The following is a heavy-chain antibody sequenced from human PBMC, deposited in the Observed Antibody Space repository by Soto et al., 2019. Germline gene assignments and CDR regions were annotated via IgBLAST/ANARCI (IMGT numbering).Heavy chain of an antibody. J-gene: IGHJ4*02. Sequence: QVQLVESGGGVVQPGRSLRLSCTAPGSTFSGYGMNWVRQAPGKGLEWVAVISNDGSDKYYADSVKGRFTISRDDPSNTIYLQMNSLRAEDTAIYYCARGWNHISDKDWGQGTLVTVSS. V-gene: IGHV3-30*03. CDR1: GSTFSGYG. CDR3: ARGWNHISDKD. CDR2: ISNDGSDK. D-gene: IGHD1-1*01.